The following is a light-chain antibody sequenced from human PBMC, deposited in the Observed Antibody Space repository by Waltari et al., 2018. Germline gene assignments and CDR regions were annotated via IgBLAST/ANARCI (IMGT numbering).Light chain of an antibody. V-gene: IGLV2-11*01. J-gene: IGLJ3*02. CDR1: SSDVGGYDY. Sequence: QSALPQPRSVSGSPGHSVTISCTGTSSDVGGYDYVSWYQQHPGNAPKLVIYDVNKRPSGVPDRFSGSKSGNTASLTISGLQADDEADYNCCSYAGRATWAFGGGTKLTVL. CDR2: DVN. CDR3: CSYAGRATWA.